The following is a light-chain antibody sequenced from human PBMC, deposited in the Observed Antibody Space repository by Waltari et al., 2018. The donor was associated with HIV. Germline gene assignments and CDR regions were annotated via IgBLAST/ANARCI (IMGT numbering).Light chain of an antibody. CDR3: CSYTSSDTLWV. CDR1: SSDVGDFTF. CDR2: DFS. V-gene: IGLV2-14*03. J-gene: IGLJ3*02. Sequence: QSALTQPASVSGSPGQSITISCTRSSSDVGDFTFVSWYQHRPGKAPKVMIYDFSYRPSGVSNRFSGSKSANTASLTISGLQAEDEAVYYCCSYTSSDTLWVFGGGTKLTVL.